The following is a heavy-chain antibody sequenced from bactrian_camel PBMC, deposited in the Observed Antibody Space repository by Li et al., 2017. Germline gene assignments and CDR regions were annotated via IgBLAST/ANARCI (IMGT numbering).Heavy chain of an antibody. CDR1: SEISASCG. CDR3: AVRYVSCTYWVGRGPSDFSY. Sequence: HVQLVESGGGSVQAGGSLKLSCEYSSEISASCGMAWFRQAPGKERELVSGIRREGRTWYSLAVEGRFTISQDNAKNTLYLQMNSLKPEDTGVYYCAVRYVSCTYWVGRGPSDFSYWGQGTQVTVS. CDR2: IRREGRT. V-gene: IGHV3S55*01. D-gene: IGHD1*01. J-gene: IGHJ4*01.